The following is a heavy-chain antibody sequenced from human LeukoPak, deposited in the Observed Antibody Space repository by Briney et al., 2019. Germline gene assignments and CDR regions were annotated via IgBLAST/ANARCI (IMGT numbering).Heavy chain of an antibody. CDR3: AREGGNSPFDY. CDR2: IYYSGST. Sequence: SWIRQPPGKGLEWIGYIYYSGSTYYNPSLKSRVTISVDTSKNQFSLKLSSVTAADTAVYYCAREGGNSPFDYWGQGTLVTVSS. J-gene: IGHJ4*02. V-gene: IGHV4-30-4*01. D-gene: IGHD4-23*01.